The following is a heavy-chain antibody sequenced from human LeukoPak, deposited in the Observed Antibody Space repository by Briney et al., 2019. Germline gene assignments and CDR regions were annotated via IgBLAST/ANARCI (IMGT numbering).Heavy chain of an antibody. J-gene: IGHJ4*02. CDR2: IRYDGSNK. Sequence: GGSLRLSCAASGFTFSSYGMHWVRQAPGKGLEWVEFIRYDGSNKYYADSEKGRFTISRDNSKNTLYLQMNSLRAEDTAVYYCAKDVDYGSGSYYNGEPYYFDYWGQGTLVTVSS. CDR3: AKDVDYGSGSYYNGEPYYFDY. CDR1: GFTFSSYG. V-gene: IGHV3-30*02. D-gene: IGHD3-10*01.